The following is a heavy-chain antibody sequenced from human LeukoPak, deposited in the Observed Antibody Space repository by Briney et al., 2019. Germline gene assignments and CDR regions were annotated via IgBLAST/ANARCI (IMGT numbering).Heavy chain of an antibody. V-gene: IGHV1-18*04. Sequence: ASVKVSFKASGYTFTSYGISWVRQAPGQGLGWMGWISAYNGNTNYAQKLHGRVTMTTDTSTSTAYMELRSLRSDDKAVYYCARDQGDAFDIWGQGKMVTVSS. CDR2: ISAYNGNT. J-gene: IGHJ3*02. CDR3: ARDQGDAFDI. CDR1: GYTFTSYG.